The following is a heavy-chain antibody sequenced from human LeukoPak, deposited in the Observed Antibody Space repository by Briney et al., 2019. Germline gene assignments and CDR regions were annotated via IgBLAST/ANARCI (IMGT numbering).Heavy chain of an antibody. D-gene: IGHD2-15*01. J-gene: IGHJ3*02. CDR1: GFTFSSYW. V-gene: IGHV3-74*01. CDR3: AKTLHGYAFDI. Sequence: HTGGSLRLSCAASGFTFSSYWMHWVRQAPGKGLVWVSRINSDGSSTSYADSAKGRFTISRDNAKNTLYLQMNSLRAEDTAVYYCAKTLHGYAFDIWGQGTMVTVSS. CDR2: INSDGSST.